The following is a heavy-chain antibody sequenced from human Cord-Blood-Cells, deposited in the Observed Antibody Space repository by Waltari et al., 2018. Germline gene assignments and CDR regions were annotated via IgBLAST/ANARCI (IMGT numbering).Heavy chain of an antibody. V-gene: IGHV4-34*01. CDR1: GGSFSGYY. CDR2: INHRRCT. J-gene: IGHJ4*02. Sequence: QVQLQQWGAVLLKPSEPLSHTCDVYGGSFSGYYWRWIRLPPGKGLEWIGEINHRRCTNYNPSLKSRVTISVDTSKNQFSLKLSSVTAADTAVYYCARGFHYDSSGYYFDYWGQGTLVTVSS. D-gene: IGHD3-22*01. CDR3: ARGFHYDSSGYYFDY.